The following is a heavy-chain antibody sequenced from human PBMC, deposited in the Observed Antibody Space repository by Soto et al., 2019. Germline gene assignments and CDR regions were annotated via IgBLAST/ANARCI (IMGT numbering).Heavy chain of an antibody. Sequence: QVQLVESGGGVVQPGRSLRLSCAASGFTFSSYGMHWVRQAPGKGLEWVAVIWYDGSNKYYEDSVKGRFTISRDNSKNTLYLHRNRLRAEDMAVYYCARRTTAIHYLGQGTLVTVSS. J-gene: IGHJ4*02. CDR1: GFTFSSYG. D-gene: IGHD4-17*01. V-gene: IGHV3-33*01. CDR2: IWYDGSNK. CDR3: ARRTTAIHY.